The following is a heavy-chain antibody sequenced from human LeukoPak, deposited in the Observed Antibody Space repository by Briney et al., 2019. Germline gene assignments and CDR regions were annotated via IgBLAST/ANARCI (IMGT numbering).Heavy chain of an antibody. CDR3: ARRRFLRAMIVVVITSVGAFDI. D-gene: IGHD3-22*01. CDR2: IYHSGTTYSGST. V-gene: IGHV4-39*07. Sequence: SETLSLTCNVSGASMSNYYWVWIRQPPGKGLEWIGSIYHSGTTYSGSTYYNPSLKSRVTISVDTSKNQFSLKLSSVTAADTAVYYCARRRFLRAMIVVVITSVGAFDIWGQGTMVTVSS. CDR1: GASMSNYY. J-gene: IGHJ3*02.